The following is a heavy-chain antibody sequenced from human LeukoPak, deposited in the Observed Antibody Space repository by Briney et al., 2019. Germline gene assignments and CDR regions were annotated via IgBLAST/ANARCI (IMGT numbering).Heavy chain of an antibody. D-gene: IGHD1-26*01. J-gene: IGHJ6*02. V-gene: IGHV3-7*05. CDR1: AFTFRTYW. CDR3: TRDASGDTSAGPRMDV. CDR2: IKPDGSEK. Sequence: GGSLRLSCAASAFTFRTYWMSWVRQAPGKGLEWVAMIKPDGSEKYYVDSVKGLFTISRDNAKNSLYLQMTSLRAEDTAVYYCTRDASGDTSAGPRMDVSGQGTTVPVSS.